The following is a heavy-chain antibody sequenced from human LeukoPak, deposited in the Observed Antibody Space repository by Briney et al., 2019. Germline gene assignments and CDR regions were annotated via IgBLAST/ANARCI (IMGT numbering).Heavy chain of an antibody. Sequence: GGSLRLSCAASGFLFNKYWMTWVRQAPGKGLEWVANIKEDDSEIYYVDSVKGRFTISRDNAKKSLYLHMSSLRVEDTAVYFCERLRSLDQWGQGTLVTVSS. J-gene: IGHJ4*02. CDR2: IKEDDSEI. D-gene: IGHD5-24*01. CDR1: GFLFNKYW. CDR3: ERLRSLDQ. V-gene: IGHV3-7*01.